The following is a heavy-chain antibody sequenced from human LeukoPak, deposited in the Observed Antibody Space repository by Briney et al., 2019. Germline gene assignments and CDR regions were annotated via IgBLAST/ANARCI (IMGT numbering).Heavy chain of an antibody. CDR3: ARDLGLRGST. CDR1: GLTFSNSW. V-gene: IGHV3-74*01. CDR2: MYGDMRDI. Sequence: GGSLRLSCEASGLTFSNSWMHWVRPIPGKGLVWVSRMYGDMRDISYADSVKGRFTISRDNAKNAVYLQMNSLRGEDTAVYYCARDLGLRGSTWGQGTLVTVSS. D-gene: IGHD5-12*01. J-gene: IGHJ5*02.